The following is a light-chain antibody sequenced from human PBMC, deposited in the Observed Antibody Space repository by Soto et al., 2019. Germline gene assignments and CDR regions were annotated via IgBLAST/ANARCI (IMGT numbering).Light chain of an antibody. V-gene: IGKV1-5*01. CDR3: QQYNSYPCT. CDR1: QSIRSS. J-gene: IGKJ1*01. CDR2: DAS. Sequence: QMSKYASTMTASLAYRVTISCRACQSIRSSFTWYQQKPGKAPKRLIYDASSLQSGVTSRFSGSGSGTEFTLTISSLQPEDFATYYCQQYNSYPCTFGQGTKVDIK.